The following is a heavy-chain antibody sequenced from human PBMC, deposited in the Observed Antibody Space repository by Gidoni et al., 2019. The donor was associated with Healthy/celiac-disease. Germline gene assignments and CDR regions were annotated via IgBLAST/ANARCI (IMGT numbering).Heavy chain of an antibody. CDR2: ISGSGGST. Sequence: EVQLLESGGCMVQPGGSLSLSCAAYRFTFSSYAMSWVRQAPGKGLECVAAISGSGGSTYYAHSVKCRFTISRDKSKNTRYLQMNSLRAEDSAVYYCAKALGVTTSNWGQGTLVTVSS. J-gene: IGHJ4*02. CDR1: RFTFSSYA. CDR3: AKALGVTTSN. V-gene: IGHV3-23*01. D-gene: IGHD4-17*01.